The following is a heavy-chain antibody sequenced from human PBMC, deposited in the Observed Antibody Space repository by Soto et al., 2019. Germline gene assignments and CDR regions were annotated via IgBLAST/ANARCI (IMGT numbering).Heavy chain of an antibody. D-gene: IGHD3-3*01. CDR3: ARIRSGYFTGFDF. CDR1: GFTFSNYS. CDR2: LGVSGGGT. J-gene: IGHJ4*02. Sequence: GGSLRLSGAASGFTFSNYSISWVRQAPGKGLEWVSGLGVSGGGTYYADSVKGRFTISRDNSKNTVYLQMNSLRAEDTAFYYCARIRSGYFTGFDFWGLGTLVTFSS. V-gene: IGHV3-23*01.